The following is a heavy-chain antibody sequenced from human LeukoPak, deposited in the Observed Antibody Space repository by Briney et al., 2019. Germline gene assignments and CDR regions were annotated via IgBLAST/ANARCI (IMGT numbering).Heavy chain of an antibody. CDR3: ARTRVVYGDYNSHYFDY. Sequence: SETLSLTCTVSGGSISSYYWSWIRQPPGKGLEWIGYIYYSGSTNYNPSLKSRVTISVDTSKNQFSLKLSSVTAADTAVYYCARTRVVYGDYNSHYFDYWGQGTLVTVSS. CDR2: IYYSGST. V-gene: IGHV4-59*01. CDR1: GGSISSYY. D-gene: IGHD4-17*01. J-gene: IGHJ4*02.